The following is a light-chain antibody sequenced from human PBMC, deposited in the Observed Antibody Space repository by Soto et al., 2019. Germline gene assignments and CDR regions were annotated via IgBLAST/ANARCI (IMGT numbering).Light chain of an antibody. V-gene: IGKV3-20*01. Sequence: ELVLTQSPGTLSLSPGESATLSCRASQPVSSNFLAWYQQKPGQAPRLLIYGVSSRASGIPDRFFGSGSGTDFTLTINRLEPEDFAVYYCQQYGSSITFGPGTKVDIK. CDR2: GVS. CDR3: QQYGSSIT. J-gene: IGKJ3*01. CDR1: QPVSSNF.